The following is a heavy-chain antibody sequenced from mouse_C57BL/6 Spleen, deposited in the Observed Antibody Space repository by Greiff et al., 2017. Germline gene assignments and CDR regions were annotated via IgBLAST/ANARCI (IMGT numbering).Heavy chain of an antibody. D-gene: IGHD2-5*01. V-gene: IGHV5-4*01. Sequence: EVQVVESGGGLVKPGGSLKLSCAASGFTFSSYAMSWVRQTPEKRLEWVATISDGGSYTYYPDNVKGRFTISRDNAKNNLYLQMSHLKSQETAMYDSARYIYYSKEYYAMDYWGQGTSVTVSS. CDR3: ARYIYYSKEYYAMDY. J-gene: IGHJ4*01. CDR2: ISDGGSYT. CDR1: GFTFSSYA.